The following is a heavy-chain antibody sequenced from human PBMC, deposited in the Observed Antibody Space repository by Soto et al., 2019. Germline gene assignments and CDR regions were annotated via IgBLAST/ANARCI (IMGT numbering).Heavy chain of an antibody. CDR3: ATHHSSSWYVG. CDR2: IYTSGST. J-gene: IGHJ4*02. CDR1: GDSISSYY. V-gene: IGHV4-4*07. Sequence: QVQLQESGPGLVNPSETLSLTCTVSGDSISSYYWSWIRKPAGKGLEWIGRIYTSGSTNYNPSLKSRVTMSIDMSKKQFSLKLSSVTAADTAVYYCATHHSSSWYVGWGQGTLVSVSS. D-gene: IGHD6-13*01.